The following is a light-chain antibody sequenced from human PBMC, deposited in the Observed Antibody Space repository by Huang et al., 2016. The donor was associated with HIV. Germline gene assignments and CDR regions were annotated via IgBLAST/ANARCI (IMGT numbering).Light chain of an antibody. J-gene: IGKJ4*01. CDR1: QSVGNY. CDR2: YTS. CDR3: QQRSSGVT. Sequence: IVLTQSPATLSWYPGDRVTLSCRASQSVGNYIAWYQQHPGQSPKLLSYYTSNRAPGTPGRFSGSGSGTDFTLTISSLQSEDFAVYYCQQRSSGVTFGGGTKVQVK. V-gene: IGKV3-11*01.